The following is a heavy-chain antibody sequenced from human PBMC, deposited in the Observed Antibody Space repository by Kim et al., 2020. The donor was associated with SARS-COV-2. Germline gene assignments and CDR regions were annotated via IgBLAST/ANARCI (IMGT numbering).Heavy chain of an antibody. CDR2: IYYSGST. V-gene: IGHV4-39*01. CDR1: GGSISSSSYY. CDR3: ARGGSGWSPFGWFDP. J-gene: IGHJ5*02. Sequence: SETLSLTCTVSGGSISSSSYYWGWIRQPPGKGLEWIGSIYYSGSTYYNPSLKSRVTISVDTSKNQFSLKLSSVTAADTAVYYCARGGSGWSPFGWFDPWGQGTLVTVSS. D-gene: IGHD6-19*01.